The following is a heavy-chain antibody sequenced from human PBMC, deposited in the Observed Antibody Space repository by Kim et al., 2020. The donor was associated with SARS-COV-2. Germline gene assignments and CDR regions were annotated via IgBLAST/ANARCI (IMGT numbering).Heavy chain of an antibody. J-gene: IGHJ4*02. D-gene: IGHD3-10*01. CDR3: ARDFLSGEYYYGSGSYFDY. V-gene: IGHV3-30*04. CDR1: GFTFSSYA. Sequence: GGSLRLSCAASGFTFSSYAMHWVRQAPGKGLEWVAVISYDGSNKYYADSVKGRFTISRDNSKNTLYLQMNSLRAEDTAVYYCARDFLSGEYYYGSGSYFDYWGQGTLVTVSS. CDR2: ISYDGSNK.